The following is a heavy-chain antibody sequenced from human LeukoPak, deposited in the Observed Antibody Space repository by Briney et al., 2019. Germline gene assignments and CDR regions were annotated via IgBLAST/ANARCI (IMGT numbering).Heavy chain of an antibody. Sequence: ASVKVSCKASGYTFTSYDINWVRQATGQGLEWMGWMNPNSGNTGYAQKFQGRVTMTRDTSINTAYVEVSSLKSDDTAVYYCARDLTSTPNWEFDYWGQGTLVTVSS. D-gene: IGHD1-26*01. CDR1: GYTFTSYD. J-gene: IGHJ4*02. V-gene: IGHV1-8*01. CDR2: MNPNSGNT. CDR3: ARDLTSTPNWEFDY.